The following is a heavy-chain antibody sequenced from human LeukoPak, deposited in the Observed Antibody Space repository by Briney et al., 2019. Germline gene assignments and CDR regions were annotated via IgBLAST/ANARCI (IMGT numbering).Heavy chain of an antibody. D-gene: IGHD1-1*01. CDR3: TRLENEFLASVKFFDF. V-gene: IGHV4-61*02. J-gene: IGHJ4*02. Sequence: SETLSLTCTVSGDSISSGDYYWSWIRQPAGKGLEWIGRISSSGRTNYNPSLKSRVTISVDTSKNQFSLKLSSVTAADTAVYYCTRLENEFLASVKFFDFWGQGTLVTVSS. CDR2: ISSSGRT. CDR1: GDSISSGDYY.